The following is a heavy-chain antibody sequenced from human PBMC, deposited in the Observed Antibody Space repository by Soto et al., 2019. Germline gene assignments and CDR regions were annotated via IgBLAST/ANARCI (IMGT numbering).Heavy chain of an antibody. Sequence: QVQLVQSGAEVKKPGASVKVSCKASGYTFTSYGISWVRQAPGQGREWMGWISACNGNTNYAQKLQSRVTMTTDTSTSTAYMELRSLRSDETTVYSCARAKRLSLGGSYLGGFDYWGQGTLVTVSS. D-gene: IGHD1-26*01. V-gene: IGHV1-18*01. CDR1: GYTFTSYG. CDR3: ARAKRLSLGGSYLGGFDY. J-gene: IGHJ4*02. CDR2: ISACNGNT.